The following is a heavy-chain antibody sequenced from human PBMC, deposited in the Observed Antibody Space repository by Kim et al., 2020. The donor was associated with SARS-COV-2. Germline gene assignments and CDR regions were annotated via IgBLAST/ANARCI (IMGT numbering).Heavy chain of an antibody. D-gene: IGHD2-8*01. CDR2: IYYSGST. V-gene: IGHV4-59*08. J-gene: IGHJ5*02. CDR3: ARHGVWGNWFDP. CDR1: GGSISSYY. Sequence: SETLSLTCTVSGGSISSYYWSWIRQPPGKGLEWIGYIYYSGSTNYNPSLKSRVTISVDTSKNQFSLKLSSVTAADTAVYYCARHGVWGNWFDPWGQGTLVTVSS.